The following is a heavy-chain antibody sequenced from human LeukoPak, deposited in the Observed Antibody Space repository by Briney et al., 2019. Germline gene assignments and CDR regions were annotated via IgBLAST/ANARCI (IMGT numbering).Heavy chain of an antibody. Sequence: ASVKVSCKASGYTFTIYGISWVRQAPGQGLEWMGWTSAYNGKTNYAQKLQGKVTMTTDTSTSADYMELRSLRSDDAAVYYCSRGLGPAATFDYWGQGTLVTVSS. D-gene: IGHD2-2*01. CDR3: SRGLGPAATFDY. CDR2: TSAYNGKT. V-gene: IGHV1-18*01. J-gene: IGHJ4*02. CDR1: GYTFTIYG.